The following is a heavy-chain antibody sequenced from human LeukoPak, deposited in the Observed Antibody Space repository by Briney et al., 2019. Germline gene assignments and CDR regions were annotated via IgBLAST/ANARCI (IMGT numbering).Heavy chain of an antibody. CDR3: AKDYYDSSSTYYFDY. Sequence: PGGSLRLSCAASGFTFSSYAMSWVRQAPGKGLEWASAISGSGGSTYYADSVEGRFTISRDNSKNTLYLQMNSLRAEDTAVYCCAKDYYDSSSTYYFDYWGQGTLVTVSS. J-gene: IGHJ4*02. V-gene: IGHV3-23*01. CDR2: ISGSGGST. CDR1: GFTFSSYA. D-gene: IGHD3-22*01.